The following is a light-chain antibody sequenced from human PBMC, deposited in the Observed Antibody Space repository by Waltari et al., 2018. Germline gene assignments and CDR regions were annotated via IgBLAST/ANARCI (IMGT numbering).Light chain of an antibody. CDR2: AAS. V-gene: IGKV1-39*01. J-gene: IGKJ1*01. CDR1: QSIGNY. CDR3: QQSYLTPRT. Sequence: DIQMTQSPSSLPASVGDRVTVTCRASQSIGNYLNWYQQKPGKAPKLLIYAASSLQSEVPSRFSGSGSGTDFTLTISSLQPEDFGTYYCQQSYLTPRTFGQGTKVEIK.